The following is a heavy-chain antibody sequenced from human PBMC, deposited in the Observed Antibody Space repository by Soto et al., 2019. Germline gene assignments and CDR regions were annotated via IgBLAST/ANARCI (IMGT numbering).Heavy chain of an antibody. CDR2: IYHSGST. V-gene: IGHV4-4*02. CDR3: ASCRDYLYFAL. J-gene: IGHJ2*01. CDR1: GGSISSSNW. Sequence: QVQLQEAGPGLVKPSGTLSHTCAVSGGSISSSNWWSWVRQPPGKGLEWIGEIYHSGSTNYNPSLKNRLTMSVNKSMNHYSLMVTSVNAADTAVYDCASCRDYLYFALWGRGTLVTVSS.